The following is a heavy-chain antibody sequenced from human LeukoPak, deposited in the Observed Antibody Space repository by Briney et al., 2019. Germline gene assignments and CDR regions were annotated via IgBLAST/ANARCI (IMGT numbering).Heavy chain of an antibody. J-gene: IGHJ4*02. CDR3: AKDIVVVTQGGFDC. CDR1: GFTFSSYA. Sequence: PGGSLRLSCATSGFTFSSYAMSWVRQAPGKGLEWVSAIGGSGGSTYYADSVKGRFTISRDNSKNTLYLQMNSLRAEDTALYYCAKDIVVVTQGGFDCWGQGTLVTVSS. CDR2: IGGSGGST. D-gene: IGHD2-21*02. V-gene: IGHV3-23*01.